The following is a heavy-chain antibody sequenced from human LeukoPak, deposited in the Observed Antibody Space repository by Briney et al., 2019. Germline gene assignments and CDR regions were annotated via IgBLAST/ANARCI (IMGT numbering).Heavy chain of an antibody. CDR2: IYPADSDT. CDR1: GYSFTTSW. CDR3: ARQGSGYINY. V-gene: IGHV5-51*01. D-gene: IGHD6-19*01. Sequence: GESLKISGKGSGYSFTTSWIGWVRQMPGKGLEGMGIIYPADSDTRYNPCFQGQVTISADKSITTASLQWSRLQASHTAMYYCARQGSGYINYWGQGTLLTVSS. J-gene: IGHJ4*02.